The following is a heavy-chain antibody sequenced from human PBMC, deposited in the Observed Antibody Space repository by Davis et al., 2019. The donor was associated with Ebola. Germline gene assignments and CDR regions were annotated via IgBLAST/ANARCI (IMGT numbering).Heavy chain of an antibody. D-gene: IGHD2-2*03. J-gene: IGHJ3*02. CDR2: TYYNSKWYN. V-gene: IGHV6-1*01. CDR1: GDSVSGSSGA. Sequence: PSETLSLTCVISGDSVSGSSGAWNWIRQSPSRGLEWLGRTYYNSKWYNDYSVSVKGRITINPDTSKNEFSLHLNSVTPEDTALYFCARGWMRRAFDIWGQGTMVTVSS. CDR3: ARGWMRRAFDI.